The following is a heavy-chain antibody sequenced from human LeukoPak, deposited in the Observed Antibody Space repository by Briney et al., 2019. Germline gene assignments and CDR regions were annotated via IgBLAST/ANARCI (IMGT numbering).Heavy chain of an antibody. V-gene: IGHV3-23*01. Sequence: SGGSLRLSCVSSGFSFSNYSMNWVRQAPGKGLEWVSTISGGGGSTYYADSVKGRFTISRDNSKNALYLQVNSLRAEDTAVYYCAKGGKWDVTPFDYWGQGTLVTVSS. CDR1: GFSFSNYS. CDR3: AKGGKWDVTPFDY. J-gene: IGHJ4*02. CDR2: ISGGGGST. D-gene: IGHD1-26*01.